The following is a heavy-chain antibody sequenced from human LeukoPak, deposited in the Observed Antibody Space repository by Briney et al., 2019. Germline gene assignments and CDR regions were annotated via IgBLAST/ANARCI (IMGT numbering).Heavy chain of an antibody. V-gene: IGHV3-21*01. Sequence: TSGGSLRLSCAASGFTFSSYSMNWVRQAPGKGLEWVSSISSSSSYIYYADSVKGRFTISRDNAKNSLYLQMNSLRGEDTAVYYCARYSSGWYGHIDYWGQGTPVTVSS. CDR3: ARYSSGWYGHIDY. CDR1: GFTFSSYS. CDR2: ISSSSSYI. J-gene: IGHJ4*02. D-gene: IGHD6-19*01.